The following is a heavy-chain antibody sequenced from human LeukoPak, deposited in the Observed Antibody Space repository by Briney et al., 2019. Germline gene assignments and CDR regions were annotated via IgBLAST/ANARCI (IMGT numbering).Heavy chain of an antibody. J-gene: IGHJ4*02. D-gene: IGHD2-15*01. CDR2: INPNSGGT. CDR1: GYTFTGYY. Sequence: ASVKVSCKASGYTFTGYYIQWVRQAPGQGLEWMGWINPNSGGTNYARTCQGRVNMTRNTSISTAYMDLSSLRSDDTAVYYCAREGYCSGDKCPVANWGQGTLVTVSS. CDR3: AREGYCSGDKCPVAN. V-gene: IGHV1-2*02.